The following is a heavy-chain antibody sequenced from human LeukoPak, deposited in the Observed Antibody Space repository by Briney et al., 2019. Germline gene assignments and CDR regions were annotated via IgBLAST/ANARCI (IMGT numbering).Heavy chain of an antibody. CDR2: INHSGST. CDR3: ARVQFLSDYYYYYYYMDV. D-gene: IGHD3-3*01. Sequence: SATLSLTCAVYGGSFSGYYWSWIRQPPGKGLEWIGEINHSGSTNYNPSLKSRVTISVDTSKNQFSLKLSSVPAADTAVYYCARVQFLSDYYYYYYYMDVWGKGTTVTVSS. CDR1: GGSFSGYY. J-gene: IGHJ6*03. V-gene: IGHV4-34*01.